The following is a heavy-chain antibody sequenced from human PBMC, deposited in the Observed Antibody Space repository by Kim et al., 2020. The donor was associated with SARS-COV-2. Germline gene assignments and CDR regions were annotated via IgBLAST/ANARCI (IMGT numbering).Heavy chain of an antibody. CDR2: GDSV. CDR3: ARIYDGGDY. Sequence: GDSVYYADSVKGRLTISRDNAKNSLYLQMNSLRADDTAVYYCARIYDGGDYWGQGTLVTVSS. D-gene: IGHD5-12*01. J-gene: IGHJ4*02. V-gene: IGHV3-11*01.